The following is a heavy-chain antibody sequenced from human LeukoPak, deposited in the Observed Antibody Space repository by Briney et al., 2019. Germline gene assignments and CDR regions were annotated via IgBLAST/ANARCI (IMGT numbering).Heavy chain of an antibody. CDR2: IIPIFGTA. Sequence: SVKVSCKASGGTFSSYAISWVRQAPGQGLEWMGGIIPIFGTANYAQKFQGRVTITTDESTSTAYMELSSLRSEDTAVYYCAGGSRDYYDSSGYRFDYWGQGTLVTVSS. CDR1: GGTFSSYA. CDR3: AGGSRDYYDSSGYRFDY. J-gene: IGHJ4*02. V-gene: IGHV1-69*05. D-gene: IGHD3-22*01.